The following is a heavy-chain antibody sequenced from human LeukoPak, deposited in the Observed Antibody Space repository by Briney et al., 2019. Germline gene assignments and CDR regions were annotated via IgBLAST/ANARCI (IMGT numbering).Heavy chain of an antibody. CDR2: IYYSGTT. D-gene: IGHD3-10*01. CDR1: GGSISSSPYY. Sequence: PSETLSLTCTVSGGSISSSPYYWGWIRQPPGKGLEWIGSIYYSGTTHYSPSLESRVTISVDTSKNQFSLKLASVTAADTAVYYCARGSSGSLDYWGQGTLVTVSS. CDR3: ARGSSGSLDY. V-gene: IGHV4-39*07. J-gene: IGHJ4*02.